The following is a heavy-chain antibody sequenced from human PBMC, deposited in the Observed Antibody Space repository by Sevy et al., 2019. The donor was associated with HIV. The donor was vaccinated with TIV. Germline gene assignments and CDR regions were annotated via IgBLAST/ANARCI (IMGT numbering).Heavy chain of an antibody. CDR3: AATSDYDSSGYYRLTYYGMDV. CDR2: IVVGSGNT. D-gene: IGHD3-22*01. Sequence: ASVKVSCKASGFTFTSSAVQWVRQARGQRLEWIGWIVVGSGNTNYAQKFQERVTITRDMSTSTAYMELSSLRSEDTAVYYCAATSDYDSSGYYRLTYYGMDVWRQGTTVTVSS. CDR1: GFTFTSSA. V-gene: IGHV1-58*01. J-gene: IGHJ6*02.